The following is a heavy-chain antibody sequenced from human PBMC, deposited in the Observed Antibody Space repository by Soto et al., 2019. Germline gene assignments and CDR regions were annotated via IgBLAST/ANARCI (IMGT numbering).Heavy chain of an antibody. J-gene: IGHJ3*02. D-gene: IGHD3-3*02. Sequence: PSETLSLTCTVSGGSISSYYWSWFRQSPGKGLEWIGEIYHSGSTNYNPSLKSRVTISVDKSKNQFSLKLSSVTAADTAVYYCARVLGNDAFDIWGQGTMVTVSS. CDR3: ARVLGNDAFDI. V-gene: IGHV4-59*12. CDR1: GGSISSYY. CDR2: IYHSGST.